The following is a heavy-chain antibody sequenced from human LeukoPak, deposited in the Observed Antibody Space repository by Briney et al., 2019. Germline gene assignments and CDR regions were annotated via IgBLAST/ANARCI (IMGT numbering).Heavy chain of an antibody. V-gene: IGHV1-18*01. J-gene: IGHJ4*02. D-gene: IGHD6-13*01. CDR3: ARWPPPVKAAAGPQNGYDY. CDR2: ISAYNGNT. CDR1: VYTFTIYG. Sequence: ASVKVSCKASVYTFTIYGISCGRQAPGQGLEWMGWISAYNGNTNYAQKLQGRVTMTTDTSTSTAYMELRSLRSDDTAVYYCARWPPPVKAAAGPQNGYDYWGQGTLVTVSS.